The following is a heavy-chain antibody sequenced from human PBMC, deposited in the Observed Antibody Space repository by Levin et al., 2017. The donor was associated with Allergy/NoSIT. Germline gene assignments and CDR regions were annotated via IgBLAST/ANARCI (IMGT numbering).Heavy chain of an antibody. V-gene: IGHV5-51*01. CDR2: IYPGDSDT. J-gene: IGHJ4*02. Sequence: GESLKISCKASGFSFSGYWIVWVRQMPGKGLEWMGMIYPGDSDTRYSPSFKGQVSISVDNSINTAYLPWNSLPASATAIYYCAFGGEAGDYFNYWGQGTLVTVSS. D-gene: IGHD3-10*01. CDR3: AFGGEAGDYFNY. CDR1: GFSFSGYW.